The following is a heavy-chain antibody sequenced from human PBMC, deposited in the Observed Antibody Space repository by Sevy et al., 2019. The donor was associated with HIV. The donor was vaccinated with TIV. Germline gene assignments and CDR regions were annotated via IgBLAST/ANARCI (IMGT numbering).Heavy chain of an antibody. Sequence: ASVKVSCKASGGTFSSYAISWVRQAPGQGLEWMGGIIPIFGTANYAQKFQGRVTITADKSTSTAYMELSSLRSEDTAVYYCARVDVVVVAATPTVGAFDIWGQWTMVTVSS. CDR2: IIPIFGTA. CDR3: ARVDVVVVAATPTVGAFDI. V-gene: IGHV1-69*06. D-gene: IGHD2-15*01. CDR1: GGTFSSYA. J-gene: IGHJ3*02.